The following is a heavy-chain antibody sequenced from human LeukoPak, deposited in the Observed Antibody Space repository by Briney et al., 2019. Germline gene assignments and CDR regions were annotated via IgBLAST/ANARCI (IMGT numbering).Heavy chain of an antibody. CDR3: ARAFPYGSGSYYYYYMDV. J-gene: IGHJ6*03. Sequence: ASVKVSFKASGYTFTSYGSSWVRQAPGQGLEWMGWISAYNGNTNYAQKLQGRVTMTTDTSTSTAYMELRSLRSDDTAVYYCARAFPYGSGSYYYYYMDVWGKGTTVTVSS. V-gene: IGHV1-18*01. D-gene: IGHD3-10*01. CDR2: ISAYNGNT. CDR1: GYTFTSYG.